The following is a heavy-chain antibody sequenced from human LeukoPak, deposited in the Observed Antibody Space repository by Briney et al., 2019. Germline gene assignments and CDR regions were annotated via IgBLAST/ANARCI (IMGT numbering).Heavy chain of an antibody. CDR1: GYSFTSYW. CDR3: PRPLEAVAGTPRDY. Sequence: GESLKISCKGSGYSFTSYWIGWVRQLPGKGLEWMGIIYPGDSDTRYSPSFQGLVTMSADRSISTTYLQWSTLKASDTALYYCPRPLEAVAGTPRDYWGQGTLVTLSP. D-gene: IGHD6-19*01. V-gene: IGHV5-51*01. J-gene: IGHJ4*02. CDR2: IYPGDSDT.